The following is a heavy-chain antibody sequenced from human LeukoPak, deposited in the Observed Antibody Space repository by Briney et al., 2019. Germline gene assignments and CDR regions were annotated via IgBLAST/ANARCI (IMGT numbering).Heavy chain of an antibody. J-gene: IGHJ2*01. V-gene: IGHV3-23*01. Sequence: GGSLRLSCAASGFTFSSYAMNWVRQAPGKGLEWVSEISVSGDYTHYADSVKGRFTISRDQSKNTVYLQMNSLRAEDTALYYCAKGGPFVSGRYWYFGLWGRGTLVTVSS. CDR1: GFTFSSYA. CDR3: AKGGPFVSGRYWYFGL. D-gene: IGHD3-16*01. CDR2: ISVSGDYT.